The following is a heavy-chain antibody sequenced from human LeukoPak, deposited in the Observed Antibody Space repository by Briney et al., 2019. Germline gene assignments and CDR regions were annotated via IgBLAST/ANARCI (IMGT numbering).Heavy chain of an antibody. Sequence: SETLSLTCTVSGGSISSSSYYWGWIRQPPGKGLEWIGSIYYSGSTYYNPSLKIRVTISVDTSKNQFSLRLSSVTAADTAVYYCTREVYCSTTSCYYFDYWGQGTLVTVSS. D-gene: IGHD2-2*01. CDR2: IYYSGST. CDR3: TREVYCSTTSCYYFDY. CDR1: GGSISSSSYY. V-gene: IGHV4-39*07. J-gene: IGHJ4*02.